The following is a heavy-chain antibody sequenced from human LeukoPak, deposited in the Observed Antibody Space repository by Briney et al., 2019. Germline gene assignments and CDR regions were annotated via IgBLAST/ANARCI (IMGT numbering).Heavy chain of an antibody. Sequence: PGRSLRLSCAASGFTFDDYAMHWVRQAPGKGLEWVAFIRYDGSNKYYADSVKGRFTISRDNSKNTLYLQMNSLRAEDTAVYYCAKGAAQSRADQQPTKSWGQGTLVTVSS. V-gene: IGHV3-30*02. CDR2: IRYDGSNK. D-gene: IGHD6-13*01. CDR1: GFTFDDYA. CDR3: AKGAAQSRADQQPTKS. J-gene: IGHJ4*02.